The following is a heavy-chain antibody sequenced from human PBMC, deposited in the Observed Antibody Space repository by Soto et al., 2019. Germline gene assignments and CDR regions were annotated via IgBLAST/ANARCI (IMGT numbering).Heavy chain of an antibody. Sequence: PGGSLILSCAASGFTFSSYNMNWVRQAPGKGLEWISYISSSSGAIYYADSVKGRFTISRDNAKNSLYLQMNSLTDEDTAVYYCVRTPLPAALVPPLDYWGQGTLVTVSS. CDR1: GFTFSSYN. CDR3: VRTPLPAALVPPLDY. V-gene: IGHV3-48*02. J-gene: IGHJ4*02. CDR2: ISSSSGAI. D-gene: IGHD2-2*01.